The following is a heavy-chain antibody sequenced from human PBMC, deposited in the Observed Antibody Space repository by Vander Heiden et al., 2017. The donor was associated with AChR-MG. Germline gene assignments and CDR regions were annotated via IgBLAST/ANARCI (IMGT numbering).Heavy chain of an antibody. V-gene: IGHV1-69*06. J-gene: IGHJ6*02. D-gene: IGHD5-12*01. Sequence: QVQLVQSGAEVTKPGSSVKLSCKASGRTFSRYAISRAPPAPGQGLEWMGGIIPIFGTANYAQKFQGRVTITADKSTSTAYMELSSLGSEDTAVYYCARDRDWGIVATILREGGDYYYGMDVWGQGTTVTVSS. CDR3: ARDRDWGIVATILREGGDYYYGMDV. CDR2: IIPIFGTA. CDR1: GRTFSRYA.